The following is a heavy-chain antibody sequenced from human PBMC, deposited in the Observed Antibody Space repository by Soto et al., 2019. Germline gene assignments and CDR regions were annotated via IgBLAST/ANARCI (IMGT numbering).Heavy chain of an antibody. J-gene: IGHJ4*02. D-gene: IGHD2-2*01. CDR3: AREDHPSLY. CDR1: YTFTSYG. Sequence: YTFTSYGISWVRQAPGQGLEWMGWIIAYHGNTNYAQKLQGRVTMTTDTSKSTAYIELRSLRSDNTPVYYCAREDHPSLYWGQGTLVTVSS. V-gene: IGHV1-18*01. CDR2: IIAYHGNT.